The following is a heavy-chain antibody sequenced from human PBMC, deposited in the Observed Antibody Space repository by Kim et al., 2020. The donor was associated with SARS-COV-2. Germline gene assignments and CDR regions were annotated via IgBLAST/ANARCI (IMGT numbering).Heavy chain of an antibody. Sequence: ASVKVSCKASGYTFTSYGISWVRQAPGQGLEWMGWISAYNGNTNYAQKLQGRVTMTTDTSTSTAYMELRSLRSDDTAVYYCAREEFREGGVIVIPYYYFDYWGQGTLVTVSS. V-gene: IGHV1-18*01. D-gene: IGHD3-16*02. CDR2: ISAYNGNT. CDR3: AREEFREGGVIVIPYYYFDY. J-gene: IGHJ4*02. CDR1: GYTFTSYG.